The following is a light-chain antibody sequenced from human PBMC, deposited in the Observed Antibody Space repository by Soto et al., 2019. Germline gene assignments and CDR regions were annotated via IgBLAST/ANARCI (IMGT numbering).Light chain of an antibody. J-gene: IGKJ2*01. Sequence: EIVMTQSPATLSVSPGERATLSCRASQSISTDLAWYQQKPGQPPRLLIYSASTRATGVPDRFTGSGSGSEFTLTISGLQSEDFAVYYCQQGHNWPITFGQGTRLEI. V-gene: IGKV3-15*01. CDR3: QQGHNWPIT. CDR2: SAS. CDR1: QSISTD.